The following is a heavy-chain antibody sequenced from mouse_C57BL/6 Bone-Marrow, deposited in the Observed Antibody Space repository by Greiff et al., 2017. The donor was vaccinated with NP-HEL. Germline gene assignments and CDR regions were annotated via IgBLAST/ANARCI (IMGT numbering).Heavy chain of an antibody. Sequence: VKLQQPGAELVKPGASVKLSCKASGYTFTSYWMHWVKQRPGQGLEWIGMIHPNSGSTNYNEKFKSKATLTVDKSSSTAYMQLSSLTSEDSAVYYCARWGYYGSSFDYWGQGTTLTVSS. CDR2: IHPNSGST. V-gene: IGHV1-64*01. CDR1: GYTFTSYW. D-gene: IGHD1-1*01. J-gene: IGHJ2*01. CDR3: ARWGYYGSSFDY.